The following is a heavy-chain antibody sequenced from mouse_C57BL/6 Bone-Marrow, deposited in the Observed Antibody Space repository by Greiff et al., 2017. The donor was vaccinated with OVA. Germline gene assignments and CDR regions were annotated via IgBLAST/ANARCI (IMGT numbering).Heavy chain of an antibody. V-gene: IGHV5-15*01. J-gene: IGHJ4*01. CDR2: ISNLAYSI. D-gene: IGHD3-3*01. CDR3: ARQGLGYYAMDY. CDR1: GFTFSDYG. Sequence: DVMLVESGGGLVQPGGSLKLSCAASGFTFSDYGMAWVRQAPRKGPEWVAFISNLAYSIYYADTVTGRFTISRENAKNTLYLEMSSLRSEDTAMYYCARQGLGYYAMDYWGQGTSVTVSS.